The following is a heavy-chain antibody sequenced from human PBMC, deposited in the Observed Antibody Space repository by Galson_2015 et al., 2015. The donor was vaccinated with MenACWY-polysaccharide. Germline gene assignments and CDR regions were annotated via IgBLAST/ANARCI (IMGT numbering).Heavy chain of an antibody. V-gene: IGHV3-23*01. CDR1: GFTFSGYA. CDR2: ISGSGGST. CDR3: AKVLGGTIFGVVGAYDY. D-gene: IGHD3-3*01. Sequence: SLRLSCAASGFTFSGYAMSWVRQAPGKGLEWVSAISGSGGSTYYADSVKGRFTISRDNSKNTLYLQMNSLRAEDTAVYYCAKVLGGTIFGVVGAYDYWGQGTLVTVSS. J-gene: IGHJ4*02.